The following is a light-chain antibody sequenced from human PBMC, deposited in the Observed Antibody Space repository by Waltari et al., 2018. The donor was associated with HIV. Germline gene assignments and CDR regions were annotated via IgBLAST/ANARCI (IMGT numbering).Light chain of an antibody. Sequence: DIQLTQSPSFLSASVGDRVTITCRAGQDISSYLAWYQQKPGKAPKLQIYAASTFQNGVPSRFSGSGSGTEFTLTISSLQPEDFATYYCQQLNSFPHTFGQGTELEI. CDR2: AAS. CDR1: QDISSY. J-gene: IGKJ2*01. V-gene: IGKV1-9*01. CDR3: QQLNSFPHT.